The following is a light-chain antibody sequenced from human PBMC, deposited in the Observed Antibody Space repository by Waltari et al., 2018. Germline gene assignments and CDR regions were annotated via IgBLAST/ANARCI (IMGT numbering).Light chain of an antibody. CDR2: EVT. Sequence: QSALTQPASVSGSPGQSIAISCTGTSGDVGAYNYLSWYQQYPGKAPQVLIYEVTNRPSGVSSRFSGSKSGNTASLTISGLQPDDEADYYCSSYTSSRTVVFGTGTEVTVL. CDR3: SSYTSSRTVV. J-gene: IGLJ1*01. V-gene: IGLV2-14*01. CDR1: SGDVGAYNY.